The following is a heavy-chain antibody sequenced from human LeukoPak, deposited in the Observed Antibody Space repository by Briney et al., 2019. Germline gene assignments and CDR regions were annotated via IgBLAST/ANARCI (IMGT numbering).Heavy chain of an antibody. J-gene: IGHJ1*01. V-gene: IGHV3-23*01. Sequence: GGSLRLSCAASGFTFSNYWMSWVRQAPGKGLEWVSAISGSGGSTYYADSVKGRFTISRDNSKNTLYLQMNSLRAEDTAVYYCLGSGGIAEYFQHWGQGTLVTVSS. D-gene: IGHD2-15*01. CDR1: GFTFSNYW. CDR3: LGSGGIAEYFQH. CDR2: ISGSGGST.